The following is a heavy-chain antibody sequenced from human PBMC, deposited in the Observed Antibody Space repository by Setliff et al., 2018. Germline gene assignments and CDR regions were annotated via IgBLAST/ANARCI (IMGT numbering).Heavy chain of an antibody. CDR1: GGSISSQD. CDR3: ALSDHYPFYYDY. D-gene: IGHD3-3*01. CDR2: VYSSGIT. Sequence: SETLSLTCTVSGGSISSQDWSWIRQPPGKGLEWIGYVYSSGITNYNPSLKSRVTMSVDTSKNQFSLKLTSVTTADTAVYYCALSDHYPFYYDYWGLGTLVTVSS. J-gene: IGHJ4*02. V-gene: IGHV4-59*11.